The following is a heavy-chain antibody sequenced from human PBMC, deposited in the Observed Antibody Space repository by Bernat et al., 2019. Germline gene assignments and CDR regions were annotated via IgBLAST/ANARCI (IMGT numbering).Heavy chain of an antibody. V-gene: IGHV1-46*01. CDR1: GYTFTSYY. Sequence: QVQLVQSGAEVKKPGASVKVSCKASGYTFTSYYMHWVRQAPGQGFEWMGIINLSSGSTSYAQKFQGRVTMTRDTSTSTFYMELSSLRSEDTAVYYCARVVGYYDSSGYYTHTYVMDVWGQGTTVTVSS. J-gene: IGHJ6*02. CDR2: INLSSGST. CDR3: ARVVGYYDSSGYYTHTYVMDV. D-gene: IGHD3-22*01.